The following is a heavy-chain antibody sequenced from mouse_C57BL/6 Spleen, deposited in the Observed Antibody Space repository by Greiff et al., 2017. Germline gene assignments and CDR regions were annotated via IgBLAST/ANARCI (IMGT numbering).Heavy chain of an antibody. CDR3: ARSNWDGQFDY. D-gene: IGHD4-1*01. V-gene: IGHV1-54*01. CDR2: INPGSGGT. J-gene: IGHJ2*01. CDR1: GYAFTNYL. Sequence: VQLQQSGAELVRPGTSVKVSCKASGYAFTNYLIEWVKQRPGQGLEWIGVINPGSGGTNYNEKFKGKATLTADKSSSTAYMQLSSLTSEDSAVYFGARSNWDGQFDYWVQGTTLTVSS.